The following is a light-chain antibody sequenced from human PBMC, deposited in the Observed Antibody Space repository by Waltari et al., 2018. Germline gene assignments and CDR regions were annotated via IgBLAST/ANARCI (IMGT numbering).Light chain of an antibody. Sequence: DIQMTQSPPFLSASVGDRVTITCQASQRIRSYLNWYQQQAGKGPKLLIYGSSSLQSGVPSRFSGTGSGTDFTLTINGLQPEDFATYYCQQAYNRITFGPGTTVDFK. CDR3: QQAYNRIT. V-gene: IGKV1-39*01. J-gene: IGKJ3*01. CDR2: GSS. CDR1: QRIRSY.